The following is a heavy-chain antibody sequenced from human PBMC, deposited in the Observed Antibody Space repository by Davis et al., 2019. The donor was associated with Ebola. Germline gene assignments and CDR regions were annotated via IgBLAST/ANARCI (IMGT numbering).Heavy chain of an antibody. Sequence: SETLSLTCTVSGGSISSYYWSWIRQPPGKGLEWIGYIYYSGSTYYNPSLKSRVTISVDTSKNQFSLKLSSVTAADTAVYYCARHSLPYYFDYWGQGTLVTVSS. CDR3: ARHSLPYYFDY. CDR2: IYYSGST. CDR1: GGSISSYY. J-gene: IGHJ4*02. V-gene: IGHV4-59*08.